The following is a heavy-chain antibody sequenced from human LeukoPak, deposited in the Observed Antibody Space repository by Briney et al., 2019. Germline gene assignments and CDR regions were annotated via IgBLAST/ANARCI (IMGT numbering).Heavy chain of an antibody. Sequence: SVKVSCKASGYTFTGYYMHWVRQAPGQGLEWMGWINPNSGGTNYAQKFQGRVTMTRDTSISTAYMELSRLRSDDTAVYYCAREIGPIQLHLWGSAFDYWGQGTLVTVSS. J-gene: IGHJ4*02. V-gene: IGHV1-2*02. D-gene: IGHD5-24*01. CDR1: GYTFTGYY. CDR2: INPNSGGT. CDR3: AREIGPIQLHLWGSAFDY.